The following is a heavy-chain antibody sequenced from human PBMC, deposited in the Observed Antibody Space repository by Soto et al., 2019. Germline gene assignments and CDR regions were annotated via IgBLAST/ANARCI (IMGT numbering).Heavy chain of an antibody. Sequence: PGESLKISCKGSGYSFTSYWISWVRQMPGKGLEWMGRIDPSDSYTNYSPSFQGHVTISADKSISTAYLQWSSLKASDTAMYYCARVRRRDGYNWIGYYYYYGMDVWGQGTTVTVSS. V-gene: IGHV5-10-1*01. CDR3: ARVRRRDGYNWIGYYYYYGMDV. CDR2: IDPSDSYT. CDR1: GYSFTSYW. J-gene: IGHJ6*02. D-gene: IGHD5-12*01.